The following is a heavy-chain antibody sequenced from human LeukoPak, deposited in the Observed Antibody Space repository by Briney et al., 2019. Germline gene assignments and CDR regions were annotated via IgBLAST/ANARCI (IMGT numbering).Heavy chain of an antibody. D-gene: IGHD3-9*01. CDR2: RRT. CDR3: AREESDWSSLGYFYHYMDV. J-gene: IGHJ6*03. V-gene: IGHV4-4*08. CDR1: GGSISSYY. Sequence: SETLSLTCSVSGGSISSYYWSWIRQPPGKGLEWIGYRRTSYKPSLKSRVTISVDASKNQFSLKLGSVTAADTAVYYCAREESDWSSLGYFYHYMDVWGKGTTVTISS.